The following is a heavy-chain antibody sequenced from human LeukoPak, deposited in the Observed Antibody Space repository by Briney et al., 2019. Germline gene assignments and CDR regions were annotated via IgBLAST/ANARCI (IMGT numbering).Heavy chain of an antibody. CDR1: GVSISSGGYY. CDR2: IYYSGST. J-gene: IGHJ2*01. V-gene: IGHV4-31*03. D-gene: IGHD5-24*01. CDR3: ARGLVEMATRYFDL. Sequence: SETLSLTCTVSGVSISSGGYYRSWIRQHPGKGLEWIGYIYYSGSTYYNPSLKSRVTISVDTSKNQFSLKLSSATAADTAVYYCARGLVEMATRYFDLWGRGTLVTVSS.